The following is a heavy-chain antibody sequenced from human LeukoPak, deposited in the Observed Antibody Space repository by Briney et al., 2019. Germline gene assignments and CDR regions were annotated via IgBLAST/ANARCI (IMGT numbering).Heavy chain of an antibody. CDR3: ARDMDDSSDYGDY. CDR1: GFTFSNYW. J-gene: IGHJ4*02. CDR2: IKQDGSDK. D-gene: IGHD3-22*01. Sequence: GGSLRLSCAVSGFTFSNYWMSWVRQAPGKGLEWVANIKQDGSDKYYVDSVKGRFTISRDNAKNSPYLQMNSLRAEDTAVYYCARDMDDSSDYGDYWGQGTLVTVSS. V-gene: IGHV3-7*05.